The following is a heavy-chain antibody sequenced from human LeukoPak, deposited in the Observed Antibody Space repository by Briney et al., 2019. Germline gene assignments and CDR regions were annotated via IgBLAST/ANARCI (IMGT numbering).Heavy chain of an antibody. D-gene: IGHD1-26*01. CDR2: IYYSGST. J-gene: IGHJ4*02. CDR3: ARHTGRYTTYQFDY. CDR1: GGSISSSSYY. Sequence: SETLSLTCTVSGGSISSSSYYWGWIRQPPGKGLEWIGSIYYSGSTYYNPSLKSRVTISVDTSKNQFSLKLSSVTAADTAVYYCARHTGRYTTYQFDYWGQGALVTVSS. V-gene: IGHV4-39*01.